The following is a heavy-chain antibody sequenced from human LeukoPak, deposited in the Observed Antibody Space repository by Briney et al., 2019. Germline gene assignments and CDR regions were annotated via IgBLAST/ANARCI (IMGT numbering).Heavy chain of an antibody. Sequence: GESLKISCKGSGYSFTSYWVAWVRQMPGKGLEWMGIVYPGDSDIRYSPSFQGQVTISADKSISTAYLQWSSLKASDTAMYYCARFGSGSYYNPRPYYYMDVWGKGTTVTISS. J-gene: IGHJ6*03. D-gene: IGHD3-10*01. CDR2: VYPGDSDI. CDR1: GYSFTSYW. CDR3: ARFGSGSYYNPRPYYYMDV. V-gene: IGHV5-51*01.